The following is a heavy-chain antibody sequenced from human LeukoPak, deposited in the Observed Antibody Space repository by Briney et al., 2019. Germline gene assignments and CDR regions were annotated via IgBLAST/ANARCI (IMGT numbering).Heavy chain of an antibody. CDR2: ILSSGSNI. CDR1: GFTFSSYE. CDR3: AELGITMIGGV. V-gene: IGHV3-48*03. Sequence: GGSLRLSCAASGFTFSSYEMNWVRQAPGKGLGWVSYILSSGSNIYYADSVKGRFTISRDNAKNSLYLQMNSLRAEYTAVYYCAELGITMIGGVWGKGTTVTISS. J-gene: IGHJ6*04. D-gene: IGHD3-10*02.